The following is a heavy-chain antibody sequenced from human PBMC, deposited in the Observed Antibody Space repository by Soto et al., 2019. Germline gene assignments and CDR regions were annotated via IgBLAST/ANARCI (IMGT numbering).Heavy chain of an antibody. V-gene: IGHV3-23*01. Sequence: GAASGFTFTRDGMSFVRQARGKGLEWVSAISGSGGSTYYADSVKGRFTISRDNSKNTLYLQMNSLRAEDTAVYYCEIHSGSYYPGAYWGHGTLVTV. D-gene: IGHD1-26*01. CDR1: GFTFTRDG. J-gene: IGHJ4*01. CDR2: ISGSGGST. CDR3: EIHSGSYYPGAY.